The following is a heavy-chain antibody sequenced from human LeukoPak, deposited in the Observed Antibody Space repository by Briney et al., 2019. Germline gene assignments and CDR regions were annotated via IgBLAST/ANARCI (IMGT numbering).Heavy chain of an antibody. CDR1: GFTLSRFA. D-gene: IGHD3-10*01. CDR3: AKDRGFSFASGSSELDY. V-gene: IGHV3-30*04. J-gene: IGHJ4*02. Sequence: GGSLRLSCTSSGFTLSRFAMHWVRQAPGKGLEWVAVISYDGNNKYYADSVKGRITISRDNSKNTLYLQMNSLRVEDTAVYYCAKDRGFSFASGSSELDYWGQGTLVTVSS. CDR2: ISYDGNNK.